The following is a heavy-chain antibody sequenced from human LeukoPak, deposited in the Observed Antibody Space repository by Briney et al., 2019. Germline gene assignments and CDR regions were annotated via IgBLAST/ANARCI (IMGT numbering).Heavy chain of an antibody. J-gene: IGHJ4*02. CDR2: INPNSGGT. V-gene: IGHV1-2*02. CDR1: GYTFTGYY. D-gene: IGHD1-1*01. CDR3: ARFIHLGGTDY. Sequence: ASVKVSCKASGYTFTGYYMHWVRQAPGQGLEWMGWINPNSGGTNYAQKFQGRVTMTRDTSTSTAYMELRSLRSDDTAVYYCARFIHLGGTDYWGQGTLVTVSS.